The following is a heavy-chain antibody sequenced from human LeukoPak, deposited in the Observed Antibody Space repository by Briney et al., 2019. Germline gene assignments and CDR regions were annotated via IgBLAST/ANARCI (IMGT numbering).Heavy chain of an antibody. CDR3: ASFYVDTAMGTRAFDI. Sequence: NSSETLSLTCTVSGGSISSYYWSWIRQPPGKGLEWIGYIYYSGSTNYKSSLKSRVTISVDTSKNQFSLKLSSVTAADTAVYYCASFYVDTAMGTRAFDIWGKGTTVTISS. J-gene: IGHJ6*04. V-gene: IGHV4-59*12. CDR1: GGSISSYY. D-gene: IGHD5-18*01. CDR2: IYYSGST.